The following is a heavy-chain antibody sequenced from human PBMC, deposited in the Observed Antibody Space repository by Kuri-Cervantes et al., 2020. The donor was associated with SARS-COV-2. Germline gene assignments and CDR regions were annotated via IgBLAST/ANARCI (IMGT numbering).Heavy chain of an antibody. V-gene: IGHV4-59*08. Sequence: GSLRLSCTVSGGSISRYYWSWIRQPPGKRLEWIGYIYYSGSTNYNPSLKSRVTISVDTSKNQFSLKLSSVTAADTAVYYCARRGLGYYTGGVCYNAFDIWGQGTRVTVSS. J-gene: IGHJ3*02. CDR2: IYYSGST. CDR1: GGSISRYY. D-gene: IGHD2-8*02. CDR3: ARRGLGYYTGGVCYNAFDI.